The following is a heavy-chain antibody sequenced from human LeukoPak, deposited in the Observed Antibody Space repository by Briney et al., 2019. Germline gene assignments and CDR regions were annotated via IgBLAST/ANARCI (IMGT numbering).Heavy chain of an antibody. CDR3: ARLSSRWYVLYYIDV. CDR2: IKHSGST. J-gene: IGHJ6*03. Sequence: SGTLSLTCAVYGGSCCGYYWSWLRQPRGKGREWIGEIKHSGSTNYNPSLKSRVTISVHKSKPQFSLKLSSVTAADTALYYCARLSSRWYVLYYIDVWGKGTTVTVSS. CDR1: GGSCCGYY. D-gene: IGHD6-13*01. V-gene: IGHV4-34*01.